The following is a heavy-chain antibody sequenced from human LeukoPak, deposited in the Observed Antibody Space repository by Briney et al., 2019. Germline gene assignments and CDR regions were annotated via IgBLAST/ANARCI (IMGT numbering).Heavy chain of an antibody. CDR1: GYSFTSYW. CDR3: ARQIAAVDAFDI. CDR2: IYSGDSDT. V-gene: IGHV5-51*01. D-gene: IGHD6-13*01. J-gene: IGHJ3*02. Sequence: GESLQISCQGSGYSFTSYWIGWVRPMPGKGLEWMGIIYSGDSDTRYSPSFQGQVTISADKSISTAYLQWSSLKASDTAMYYCARQIAAVDAFDIWGQGTMVTVSS.